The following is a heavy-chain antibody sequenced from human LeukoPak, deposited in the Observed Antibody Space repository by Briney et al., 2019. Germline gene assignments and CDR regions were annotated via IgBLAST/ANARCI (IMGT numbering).Heavy chain of an antibody. V-gene: IGHV3-30*02. J-gene: IGHJ4*02. CDR3: AKDEADYYDSSGYYSGFDY. CDR1: GVTFSSYG. Sequence: PGGSLRLPCAASGVTFSSYGMHWVRQAPGKGLEWVTFIRYDASNKYYADSVKGRFTISRDNSKNTLYLQMNSLRAEDTAVYYCAKDEADYYDSSGYYSGFDYWGQGSLVTVSS. CDR2: IRYDASNK. D-gene: IGHD3-22*01.